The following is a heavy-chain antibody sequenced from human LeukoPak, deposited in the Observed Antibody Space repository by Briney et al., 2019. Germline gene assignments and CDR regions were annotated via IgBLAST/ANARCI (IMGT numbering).Heavy chain of an antibody. CDR2: IYYSGST. J-gene: IGHJ6*02. CDR3: ARLRVMIVGRYYYYYGMDV. D-gene: IGHD3-22*01. CDR1: GGSISSSSYY. V-gene: IGHV4-39*01. Sequence: SETLSLTCTVSGGSISSSSYYWGWIRQPPGKGLEWIGSIYYSGSTYYNPSLKSRVTISVDTSKNQFSVKLSSVTAADTAVYYCARLRVMIVGRYYYYYGMDVWGQGTTVTVSS.